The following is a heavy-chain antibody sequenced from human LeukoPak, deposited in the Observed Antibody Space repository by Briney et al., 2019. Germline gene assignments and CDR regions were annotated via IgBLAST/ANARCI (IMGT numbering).Heavy chain of an antibody. D-gene: IGHD3-22*01. CDR1: GFTFSSYA. CDR3: AKGSYYDSSGSFYFDY. V-gene: IGHV3-23*01. J-gene: IGHJ4*02. Sequence: GGSLRLSCAASGFTFSSYAMSWVRQAPVKGLEWVAGISGSGDNTYYADSVKGRFTISRDNSKNTLYVQVNSLGTEDTAAYYCAKGSYYDSSGSFYFDYWGQGTLVTVSS. CDR2: ISGSGDNT.